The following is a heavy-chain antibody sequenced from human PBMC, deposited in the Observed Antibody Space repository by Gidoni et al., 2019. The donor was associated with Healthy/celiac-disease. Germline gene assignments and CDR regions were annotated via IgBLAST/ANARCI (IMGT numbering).Heavy chain of an antibody. Sequence: QVQLVQSGAEVKKPGASVKVSCKASGYTFTSYYMHWFRTAPGQGREWMGIINPSGGSTSYAQKFQGRVTMTRDTSTSTVYMELSSLRSEDTAVYYCVTVTTWYGMDVWGQGTTVTVSS. CDR3: VTVTTWYGMDV. J-gene: IGHJ6*02. V-gene: IGHV1-46*01. D-gene: IGHD4-4*01. CDR2: INPSGGST. CDR1: GYTFTSYY.